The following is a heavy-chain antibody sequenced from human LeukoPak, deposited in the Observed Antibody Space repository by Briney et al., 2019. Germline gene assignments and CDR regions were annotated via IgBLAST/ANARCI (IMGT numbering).Heavy chain of an antibody. D-gene: IGHD2-8*02. Sequence: GGSLRLSCAASGFTFSSYTMNWVRQAPGKGLEWVSSIDSSSYIYYADSLKGRFTISRDNAKNSLHLQMNSLRAEDTAVYYCARDRSPTGMDVWGQGTTVTVSS. V-gene: IGHV3-21*01. CDR2: IDSSSYI. CDR1: GFTFSSYT. J-gene: IGHJ6*02. CDR3: ARDRSPTGMDV.